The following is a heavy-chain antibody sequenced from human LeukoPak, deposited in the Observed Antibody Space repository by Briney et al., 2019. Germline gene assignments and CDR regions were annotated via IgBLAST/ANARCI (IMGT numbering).Heavy chain of an antibody. CDR2: IYSDGTT. Sequence: PGGSLRLSCAASGFTVSSNYMSWVRQAPGKGLEWVSVIYSDGTTCYADSVKGRFTISRDNSKNTLYLQMNNLRAEDTAVYYCARETTAPYRHFDYWGQGTLVTVSS. CDR3: ARETTAPYRHFDY. D-gene: IGHD4-17*01. CDR1: GFTVSSNY. J-gene: IGHJ4*02. V-gene: IGHV3-66*01.